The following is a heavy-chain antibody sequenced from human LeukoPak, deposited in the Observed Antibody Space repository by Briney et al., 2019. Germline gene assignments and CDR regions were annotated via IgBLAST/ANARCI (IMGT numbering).Heavy chain of an antibody. Sequence: SETLSLTCTVSGGSISSSSYYWGWTRQPPGKGLEWIGSIYYSGSTYYNPSLKSRVTISVDTSKNQFSLKLSSVTAADTAVYYCARQGYYDSSGYYLYWGQGTLVTVSS. CDR3: ARQGYYDSSGYYLY. J-gene: IGHJ4*02. CDR2: IYYSGST. CDR1: GGSISSSSYY. D-gene: IGHD3-22*01. V-gene: IGHV4-39*01.